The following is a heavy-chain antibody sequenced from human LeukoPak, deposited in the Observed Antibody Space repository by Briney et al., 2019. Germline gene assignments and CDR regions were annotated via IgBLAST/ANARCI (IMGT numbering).Heavy chain of an antibody. CDR2: ISGSGGST. D-gene: IGHD2-21*01. CDR1: GFTFDDYA. V-gene: IGHV3-23*01. J-gene: IGHJ4*02. CDR3: AKYSTAPFDY. Sequence: GGSLRLSCAASGFTFDDYAMHWVRQAPGKGLEWVSAISGSGGSTYYADSVKGRFTISRDNSKNTLYLQMNSLRAEDTAVYYCAKYSTAPFDYWGQGTLVTVSS.